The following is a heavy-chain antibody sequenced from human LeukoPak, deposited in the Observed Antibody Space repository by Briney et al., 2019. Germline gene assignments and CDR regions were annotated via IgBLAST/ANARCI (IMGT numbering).Heavy chain of an antibody. CDR1: GGSFSGYY. J-gene: IGHJ6*03. CDR3: ARYKGNYRTSRDSSRAYYMDV. CDR2: INHSGST. Sequence: SETLSLTCAVYGGSFSGYYWSWIRQPPGKGLEWIGEINHSGSTNYNPSLKSRVTISVDTSKSQISLKLSSVTAADTAVYYCARYKGNYRTSRDSSRAYYMDVWGKGTTVTISS. V-gene: IGHV4-34*01. D-gene: IGHD6-13*01.